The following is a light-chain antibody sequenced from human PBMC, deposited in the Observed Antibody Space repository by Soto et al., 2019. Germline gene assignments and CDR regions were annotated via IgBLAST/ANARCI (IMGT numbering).Light chain of an antibody. J-gene: IGKJ2*01. CDR3: QQYNNWPPYT. CDR1: QSVSSN. Sequence: EIVMTQSPVTLSVSPGERATLSCRASQSVSSNLAWYQQKPAQAPRLLIYGASTRATGIPARFSGSGSGTEFTLTISSLQSEDFAVYYCQQYNNWPPYTFGQGTKLEIK. V-gene: IGKV3-15*01. CDR2: GAS.